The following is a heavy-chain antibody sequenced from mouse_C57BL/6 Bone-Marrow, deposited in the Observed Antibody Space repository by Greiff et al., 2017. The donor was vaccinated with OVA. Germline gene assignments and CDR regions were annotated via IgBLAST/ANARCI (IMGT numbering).Heavy chain of an antibody. CDR1: GFTFSDYG. V-gene: IGHV5-17*01. Sequence: EVMLVESGGGLVKPGGSLKLSCAASGFTFSDYGMHWVRQAPEKGLEWVAYISSGSSTIYYADTVKGRFTISRDNAKNTLFLQMTSLRSEDTAMYYCARWYGYYYFDYWGQGTTLTVSS. CDR2: ISSGSSTI. CDR3: ARWYGYYYFDY. J-gene: IGHJ2*01. D-gene: IGHD2-3*01.